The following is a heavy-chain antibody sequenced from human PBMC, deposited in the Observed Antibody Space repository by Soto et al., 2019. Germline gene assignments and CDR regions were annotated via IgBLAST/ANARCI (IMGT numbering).Heavy chain of an antibody. Sequence: QVQLVQSGAEVKKPGSSVKVSCKASGGTFSSYTISWVRQAPGQGLEWMGRIIPILGIANYAQKFQGRVTXTXXKSTSTAYMELSSLRSEDTAVYSCARWGSAAHFDYWGQGTLVTVSS. V-gene: IGHV1-69*02. CDR1: GGTFSSYT. CDR2: IIPILGIA. J-gene: IGHJ4*02. D-gene: IGHD6-13*01. CDR3: ARWGSAAHFDY.